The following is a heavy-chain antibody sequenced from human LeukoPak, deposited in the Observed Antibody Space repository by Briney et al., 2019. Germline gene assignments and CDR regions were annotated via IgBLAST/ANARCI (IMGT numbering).Heavy chain of an antibody. CDR2: IYSGGST. V-gene: IGHV3-53*01. CDR1: GFTVSSNY. J-gene: IGHJ4*02. Sequence: GGSLRLSCAASGFTVSSNYMSWVRQAPGKGLEWVSVIYSGGSTYYADSVKGRFTISRDNSKNTLYLQMNSLRAEDTAVYYCAKDSDRSPRPASFDYWGQGTLVTVSS. CDR3: AKDSDRSPRPASFDY.